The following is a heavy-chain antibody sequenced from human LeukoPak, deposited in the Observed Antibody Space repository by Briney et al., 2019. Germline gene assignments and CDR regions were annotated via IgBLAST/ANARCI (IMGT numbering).Heavy chain of an antibody. Sequence: GGSLRLSCAASGFTFDDYGMSWVRQAPGKGLEWVSFINWNGVSTDYADSVKGRFTTSRDNAKNSLFLQMNSLRAEDTALYYCAREDGFCSGGSCYQHWGQGTLVTVSS. CDR2: INWNGVST. D-gene: IGHD2-15*01. CDR1: GFTFDDYG. J-gene: IGHJ1*01. CDR3: AREDGFCSGGSCYQH. V-gene: IGHV3-20*04.